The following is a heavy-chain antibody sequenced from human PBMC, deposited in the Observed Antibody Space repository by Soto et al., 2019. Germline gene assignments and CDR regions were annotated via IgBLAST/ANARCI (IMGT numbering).Heavy chain of an antibody. CDR2: ISHDGSNK. D-gene: IGHD3-3*01. CDR3: TKRRNVLRFLEWSSGMEV. Sequence: SLRLSCAASGFTFSSYGMHWVRQAPGKGLEWVAFISHDGSNKYYADSMKGRITMSRDNSKSTLYLQMSSLRAEDTAVYYCTKRRNVLRFLEWSSGMEVWGQGTTVTVSS. CDR1: GFTFSSYG. V-gene: IGHV3-30*18. J-gene: IGHJ6*02.